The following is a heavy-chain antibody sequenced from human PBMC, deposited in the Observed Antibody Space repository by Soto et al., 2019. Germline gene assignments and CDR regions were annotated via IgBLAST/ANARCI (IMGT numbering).Heavy chain of an antibody. V-gene: IGHV3-23*01. D-gene: IGHD1-1*01. CDR3: SRNKRPLPPY. Sequence: GGYLRLSCAASGFTFSNYAMSWVRQAPGKGLEWVSAISSSGDSPYYADSVKGRFTVSRDNSKNTLYLQMNSLRVEDTAIYYCSRNKRPLPPYCGQGTLVTVSS. CDR1: GFTFSNYA. CDR2: ISSSGDSP. J-gene: IGHJ4*02.